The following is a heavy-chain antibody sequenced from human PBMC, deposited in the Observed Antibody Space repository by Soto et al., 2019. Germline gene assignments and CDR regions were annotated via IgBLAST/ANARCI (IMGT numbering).Heavy chain of an antibody. Sequence: EVQLVESGGGLVQPGGSPRLSCAASGFTFSSYEMNWVRQAPGKGLEWVSYISSSGSTIYYADSVKGRFTISRDNAKNSLYLQMNSLRAEDTAVYYCARSWNYYYYYGMDVWGQGTTVTVSS. D-gene: IGHD1-1*01. V-gene: IGHV3-48*03. CDR3: ARSWNYYYYYGMDV. CDR1: GFTFSSYE. CDR2: ISSSGSTI. J-gene: IGHJ6*02.